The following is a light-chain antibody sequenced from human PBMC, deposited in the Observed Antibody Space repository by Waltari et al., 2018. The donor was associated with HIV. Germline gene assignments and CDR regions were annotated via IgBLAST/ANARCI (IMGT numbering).Light chain of an antibody. CDR1: QSISTD. V-gene: IGKV3-15*01. J-gene: IGKJ2*02. CDR2: VAS. CDR3: QPYNTWPPCS. Sequence: EIGMTQSPATLSVTPGERVNIYSRASQSISTDLAWHQQKPGQAPRILSYVASTRATGVPARFSGRGSGTGFSLTISSLQSEEFAVYFCQPYNTWPPCSFGQGTKLEVK.